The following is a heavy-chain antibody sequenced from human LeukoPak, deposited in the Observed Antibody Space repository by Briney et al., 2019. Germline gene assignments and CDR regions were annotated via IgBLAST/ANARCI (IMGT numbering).Heavy chain of an antibody. D-gene: IGHD1-1*01. CDR3: ARQYNWNDEYDY. J-gene: IGHJ4*02. CDR2: IDPSDSYT. V-gene: IGHV5-10-1*01. CDR1: GYSFTNYW. Sequence: GESLKISCKGSGYSFTNYWISWVRQMPGKGLEWMGRIDPSDSYTNYSPSFQGHVTISADKSISTAYLQWSSLKASDTAMYYCARQYNWNDEYDYWGQGTLVTVSS.